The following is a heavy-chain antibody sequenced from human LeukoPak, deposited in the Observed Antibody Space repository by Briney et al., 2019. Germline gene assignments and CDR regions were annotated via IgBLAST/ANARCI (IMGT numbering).Heavy chain of an antibody. CDR3: AKTQDCSGGSCYSGVALDY. V-gene: IGHV3-23*01. CDR1: GFTFSSYA. J-gene: IGHJ4*02. Sequence: GGSLRLSCAASGFTFSSYAMSWVRQAPGKGLEWVSAISGSGGSTYYADSVKGRFTISRDNSKNTLYLQMNSLRAEDTAVYYCAKTQDCSGGSCYSGVALDYWGQGTLVTVSS. D-gene: IGHD2-15*01. CDR2: ISGSGGST.